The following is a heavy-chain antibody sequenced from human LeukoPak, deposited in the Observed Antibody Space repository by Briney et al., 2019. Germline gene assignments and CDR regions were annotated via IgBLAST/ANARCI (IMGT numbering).Heavy chain of an antibody. Sequence: SVKVSCKASGGTFSSYAISWVRQAPGQGLEWMGGIIPIFGTANYAQKFQGRVTITTDESTSTAYMELSSLRSEDTAVYYCVRELVGATLEHDYYYMDVWGKGTTVTVSS. D-gene: IGHD1-26*01. CDR2: IIPIFGTA. J-gene: IGHJ6*03. V-gene: IGHV1-69*05. CDR1: GGTFSSYA. CDR3: VRELVGATLEHDYYYMDV.